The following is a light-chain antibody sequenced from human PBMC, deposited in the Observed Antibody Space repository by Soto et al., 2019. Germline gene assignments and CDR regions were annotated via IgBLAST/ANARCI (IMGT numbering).Light chain of an antibody. CDR2: QTS. CDR3: HQRQSWPRT. V-gene: IGKV3-11*01. CDR1: QYINPR. Sequence: EIVLTQSPSTLSSFPGDRVTLSCSASQYINPRLAWYQHRPGQAPSLLIYQTSIRAAGIPARFSTSGTETDFTLTISDVQPEDFAVYYCHQRQSWPRTFGQGTKVDIK. J-gene: IGKJ1*01.